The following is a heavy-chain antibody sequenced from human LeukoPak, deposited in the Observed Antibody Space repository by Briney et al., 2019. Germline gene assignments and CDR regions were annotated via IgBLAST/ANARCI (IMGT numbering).Heavy chain of an antibody. V-gene: IGHV4-38-2*02. CDR2: IYYSGST. CDR1: GYSISSGYY. D-gene: IGHD2-15*01. Sequence: SETLSLTCTVSGYSISSGYYWGWIRQPPGKGLEWIGSIYYSGSTYYNPSLKSRVTISVDTSKNQFSLKLSSVTAADTAVYYCARHCSGGSCYSYFDYWGQGTLVTVSS. CDR3: ARHCSGGSCYSYFDY. J-gene: IGHJ4*02.